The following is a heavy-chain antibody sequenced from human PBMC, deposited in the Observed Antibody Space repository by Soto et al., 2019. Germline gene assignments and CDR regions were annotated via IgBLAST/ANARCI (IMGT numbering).Heavy chain of an antibody. J-gene: IGHJ5*02. CDR3: ARAGAVIYYDSTNPWFDH. Sequence: ILSLTCTVSGGSISSGDYYWSWIRQPPGKGLEWIGYIYYSGSTYYNPSLKSRVTISVDTSKNQFSLKLSSVTAADTAVYYCARAGAVIYYDSTNPWFDHWGQGTLVTVSS. CDR2: IYYSGST. V-gene: IGHV4-30-4*01. D-gene: IGHD3-22*01. CDR1: GGSISSGDYY.